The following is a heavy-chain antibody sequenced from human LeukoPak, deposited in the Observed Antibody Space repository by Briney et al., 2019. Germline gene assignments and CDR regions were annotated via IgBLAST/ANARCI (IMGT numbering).Heavy chain of an antibody. CDR3: ARGRYSSSWYDVNWFDP. CDR2: INAGNGNT. J-gene: IGHJ5*02. D-gene: IGHD6-13*01. V-gene: IGHV1-3*01. CDR1: GYTFTSYA. Sequence: ASVKVSCKASGYTFTSYAMHWVRQAPGQRLEWMGWINAGNGNTKYSQKFQGRVTITGDTSASTAYMELSSLRSEDTAVYYCARGRYSSSWYDVNWFDPWGQGTLVTVSS.